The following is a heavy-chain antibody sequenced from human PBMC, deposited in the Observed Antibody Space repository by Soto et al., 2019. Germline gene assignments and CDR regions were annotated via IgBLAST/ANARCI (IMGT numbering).Heavy chain of an antibody. CDR2: ISAYNGNT. V-gene: IGHV1-18*04. D-gene: IGHD6-19*01. CDR3: ASWVAVAGRGYFDY. Sequence: ASVKVSCKAPGYTFTSYGISWVRQAPGQGLEWMGWISAYNGNTNYAQKLQGRVTMTTDTSTSTAYMELRSLGSDDTAVYYCASWVAVAGRGYFDYWGQGTLVTVSS. J-gene: IGHJ4*02. CDR1: GYTFTSYG.